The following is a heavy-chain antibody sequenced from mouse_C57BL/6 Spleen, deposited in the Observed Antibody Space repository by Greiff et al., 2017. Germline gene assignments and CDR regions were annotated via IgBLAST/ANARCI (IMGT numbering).Heavy chain of an antibody. Sequence: QVQLQQPGTELLKPGASVNLSCKASGYTFTSYWMHWVKQRPGKGLEWIGNINPSNGGTNYNEKFKSKATLTVDKSASTAYMQLSSLTSEDSAVYYCARGEGFPYYFDYWGQGTTLTVSS. CDR2: INPSNGGT. CDR3: ARGEGFPYYFDY. CDR1: GYTFTSYW. V-gene: IGHV1-53*01. J-gene: IGHJ2*01.